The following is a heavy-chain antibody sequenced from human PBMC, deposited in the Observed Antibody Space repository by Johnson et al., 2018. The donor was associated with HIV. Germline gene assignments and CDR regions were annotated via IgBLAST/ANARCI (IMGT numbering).Heavy chain of an antibody. CDR1: GFTFSSYG. D-gene: IGHD5-24*01. CDR2: ISYDGSNK. V-gene: IGHV3-30*18. J-gene: IGHJ3*01. CDR3: AKDVGDGYNRWGGFDF. Sequence: QVQLVESGGGVVQPGRSLRLSCAASGFTFSSYGMHWVRQAPGKGLEWVAVISYDGSNKYYADSVKGRFTISRDNSKNTLYLQMTSLRVEDAAVYYCAKDVGDGYNRWGGFDFWGQGTMVTVSS.